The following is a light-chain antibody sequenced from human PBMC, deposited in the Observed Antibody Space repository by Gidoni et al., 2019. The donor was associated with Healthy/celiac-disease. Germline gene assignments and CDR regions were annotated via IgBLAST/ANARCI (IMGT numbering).Light chain of an antibody. CDR2: GAS. CDR3: T. J-gene: IGKJ1*01. V-gene: IGKV3-15*01. CDR1: QSVSSN. Sequence: EIVMTQSTATLSVSPGERATLSCRASQSVSSNLAWYQQKPGQAPQLIIYGASTRATGIPARFSGSGSGTEFTLTISSLQSEDFAVYYWTFGQGTKVEIK.